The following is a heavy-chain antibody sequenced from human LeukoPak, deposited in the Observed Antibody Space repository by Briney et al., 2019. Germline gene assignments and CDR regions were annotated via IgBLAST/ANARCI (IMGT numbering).Heavy chain of an antibody. CDR3: ARDPSSSSWYDY. D-gene: IGHD6-6*01. CDR2: INQDESKK. Sequence: GGSLRLSCAASGFSFSNDWMCWVRQAPGKGLEWVANINQDESKKYYVDSVKGRFTISRDNAKNTLYLQMNSLRAEDTAVYYCARDPSSSSWYDYWGQGTLVTVSS. CDR1: GFSFSNDW. V-gene: IGHV3-7*03. J-gene: IGHJ4*02.